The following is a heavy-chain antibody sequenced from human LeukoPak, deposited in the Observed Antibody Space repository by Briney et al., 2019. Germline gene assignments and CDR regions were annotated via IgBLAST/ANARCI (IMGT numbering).Heavy chain of an antibody. D-gene: IGHD2-2*01. Sequence: PGGSLRLSCAASGFTFSSYAMHWVRQAPGKGLEWVAVISYDGSNKYYADSVKGRSTISRDNSKNTLYLQMNSLRAEDTAVYYCAKERRGYQRYYYFDYWGQGTLVTVSS. CDR3: AKERRGYQRYYYFDY. J-gene: IGHJ4*02. V-gene: IGHV3-30-3*01. CDR1: GFTFSSYA. CDR2: ISYDGSNK.